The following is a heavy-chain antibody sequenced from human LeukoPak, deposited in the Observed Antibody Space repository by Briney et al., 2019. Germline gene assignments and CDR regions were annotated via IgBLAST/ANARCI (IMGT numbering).Heavy chain of an antibody. CDR3: ARVPSGGPFDY. J-gene: IGHJ4*02. CDR2: ISAYNGNT. V-gene: IGHV1-18*01. Sequence: ASVTVSFKASGYSFTSYGISWVRQAPGQGLEWMGWISAYNGNTNYAQRLQGRVTMTTDTSTSTAYMELRSLTSDDTAVYYCARVPSGGPFDYWGQGTLVTVSS. CDR1: GYSFTSYG. D-gene: IGHD2-15*01.